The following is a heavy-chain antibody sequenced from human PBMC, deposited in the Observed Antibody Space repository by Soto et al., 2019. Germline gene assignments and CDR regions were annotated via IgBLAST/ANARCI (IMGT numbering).Heavy chain of an antibody. CDR3: ARGATIFGVAAYSYYEMEV. D-gene: IGHD3-3*01. CDR1: GGTFSNYA. V-gene: IGHV1-69*01. CDR2: IVPAFGTP. Sequence: VQLVQSGAEVKQPGSSVKVSCRASGGTFSNYAISWVRQAPGQGLEWMGGIVPAFGTPNYAQNLQGRITITADDSTTTVYMDLSSLRSEDTAVYYCARGATIFGVAAYSYYEMEVWGQGTTVTVSS. J-gene: IGHJ6*02.